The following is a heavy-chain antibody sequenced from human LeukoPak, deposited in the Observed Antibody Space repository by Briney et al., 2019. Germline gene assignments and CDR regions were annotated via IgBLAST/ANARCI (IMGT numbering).Heavy chain of an antibody. CDR3: AKPHFDY. V-gene: IGHV3-48*01. J-gene: IGHJ4*02. CDR1: GFTFSSYS. Sequence: QTGGSLRLSCAASGFTFSSYSMNWVRQAPGKGLEWVSYISSSSSTIYYADSVKGRFTISRDNSRNTLYLQMNSLRAEDTAVYYCAKPHFDYWGQGALVTVSS. CDR2: ISSSSSTI.